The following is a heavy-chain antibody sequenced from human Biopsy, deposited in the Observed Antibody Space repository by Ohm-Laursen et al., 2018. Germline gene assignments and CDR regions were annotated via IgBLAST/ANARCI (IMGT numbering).Heavy chain of an antibody. Sequence: SLRLSCSASGFSFSDYHMRWIRQAPGRGLEWVSYISDGGTIYYGDSMKGRVTISRDNAKNSLYLQMHSLRAEDTAVYYCARDTRWSPYSMDVWGQGTTVTVSS. V-gene: IGHV3-11*01. CDR3: ARDTRWSPYSMDV. CDR1: GFSFSDYH. CDR2: ISDGGTI. D-gene: IGHD4-23*01. J-gene: IGHJ6*02.